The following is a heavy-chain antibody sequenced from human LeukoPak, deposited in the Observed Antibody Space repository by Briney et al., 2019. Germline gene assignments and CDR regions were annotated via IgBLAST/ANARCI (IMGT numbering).Heavy chain of an antibody. CDR1: GFTFRSYA. CDR3: AKGTEYSSSFFDY. J-gene: IGHJ4*02. CDR2: ISGSGGST. V-gene: IGHV3-23*01. Sequence: AGGSLRLSCAASGFTFRSYAMSWVRQAPGKGLEWVSAISGSGGSTYYADSVKSRFTISRDNSKNTLYLQMNSLRAEDTAVYYCAKGTEYSSSFFDYWGQGTLVTVSS. D-gene: IGHD6-6*01.